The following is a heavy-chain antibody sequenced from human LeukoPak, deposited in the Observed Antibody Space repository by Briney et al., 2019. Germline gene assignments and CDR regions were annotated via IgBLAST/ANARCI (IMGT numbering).Heavy chain of an antibody. J-gene: IGHJ4*02. V-gene: IGHV5-51*01. D-gene: IGHD3-3*01. CDR1: GCSFTSYW. CDR3: ARRPYDFWSGYSPFDY. Sequence: GESLQISCKGSGCSFTSYWIGWVRQMPGKGLEWMGIIYPGDSDTRYSPSFQGQVTISADKSISTAYLQWSSLKASDTAMYYCARRPYDFWSGYSPFDYWGQGTLVTVSS. CDR2: IYPGDSDT.